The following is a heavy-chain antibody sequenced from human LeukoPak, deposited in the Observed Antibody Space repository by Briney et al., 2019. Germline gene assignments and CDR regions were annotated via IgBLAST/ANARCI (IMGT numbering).Heavy chain of an antibody. CDR2: IYYSGST. D-gene: IGHD3-22*01. V-gene: IGHV4-59*01. J-gene: IGHJ6*02. CDR3: ARDTGSSGYQSPYYYGMDV. Sequence: SETLSLTCTVSGGSISSYYWSWIRQPPGKGLEWIGYIYYSGSTNYNPSLKSRVTISVDTSKNQFSLKLSSVTAADTAVYYCARDTGSSGYQSPYYYGMDVWGQGTTVTVSS. CDR1: GGSISSYY.